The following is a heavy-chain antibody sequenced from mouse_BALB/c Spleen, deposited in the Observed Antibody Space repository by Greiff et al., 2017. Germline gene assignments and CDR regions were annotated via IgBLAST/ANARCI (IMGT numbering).Heavy chain of an antibody. V-gene: IGHV1-54*01. CDR1: GYAFTNYL. CDR3: ARANWAFDY. J-gene: IGHJ2*01. D-gene: IGHD4-1*01. CDR2: INPGSGGT. Sequence: QVQLQQSGAELVRPGTSVKVSCKASGYAFTNYLIEWVKQRPGQGLEWIGVINPGSGGTNYNEKFKGKATLTADKSSSTAYMQLSSLTSDDSVVYDCARANWAFDYWGQGTTLTVSA.